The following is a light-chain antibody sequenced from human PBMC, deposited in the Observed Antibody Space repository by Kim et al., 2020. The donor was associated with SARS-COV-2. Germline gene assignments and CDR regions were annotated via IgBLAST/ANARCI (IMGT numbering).Light chain of an antibody. CDR1: QGISNY. J-gene: IGKJ2*01. CDR3: QNYNSAPYT. CDR2: GAS. Sequence: DIQMTQSPSSLSASVGDRVTITCRASQGISNYVAWYQQKPGKVPKLLIYGASTLQSGVPSRFSGSGSGTDFTLTITSLQTEDVAAYYCQNYNSAPYTFGQGTKLEI. V-gene: IGKV1-27*01.